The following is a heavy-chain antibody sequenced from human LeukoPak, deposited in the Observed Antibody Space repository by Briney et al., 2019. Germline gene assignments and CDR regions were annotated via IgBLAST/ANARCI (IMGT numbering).Heavy chain of an antibody. CDR2: INPSGGST. V-gene: IGHV1-46*01. D-gene: IGHD1-26*01. CDR3: ARSRGSWLDP. CDR1: GYTFTSYY. Sequence: ASVQVSCKASGYTFTSYYMHWVRQAPGQGLEWMGIINPSGGSTSYAQKFQGRVTMTRDTSTSTVYMVLSSLRSEDTAVYYCARSRGSWLDPWGQGTLVTVSS. J-gene: IGHJ5*02.